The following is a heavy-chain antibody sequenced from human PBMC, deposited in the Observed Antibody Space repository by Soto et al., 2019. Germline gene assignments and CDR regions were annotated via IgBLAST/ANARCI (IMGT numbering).Heavy chain of an antibody. D-gene: IGHD1-1*01. CDR2: ISTTSDYI. CDR3: SRGWTTPDY. V-gene: IGHV3-21*01. J-gene: IGHJ4*02. Sequence: EVQLVESGGGLVKPGGSLGLSCVASGFTFSSYGMNWVRQAPGKGLEWVSSISTTSDYIPYADSVKGRFTISRDNAKNSLYLQMSSLSVDDTAIYYCSRGWTTPDYWGQGILVTVSS. CDR1: GFTFSSYG.